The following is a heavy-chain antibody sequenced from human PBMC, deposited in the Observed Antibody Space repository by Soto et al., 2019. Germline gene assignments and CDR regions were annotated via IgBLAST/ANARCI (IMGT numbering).Heavy chain of an antibody. Sequence: QVQLVESGGGVVQPGRSLRLSCAASGFSFSSYAIHWVRQAPGKRLEWVAVISNDGSNKYYRDSVKGRFTISRDNSQNTLYLQMNSLTAEDTAVYYGAKETEVRGANDYWGQGTLVTVSS. D-gene: IGHD3-10*01. J-gene: IGHJ4*02. CDR3: AKETEVRGANDY. CDR2: ISNDGSNK. CDR1: GFSFSSYA. V-gene: IGHV3-30*04.